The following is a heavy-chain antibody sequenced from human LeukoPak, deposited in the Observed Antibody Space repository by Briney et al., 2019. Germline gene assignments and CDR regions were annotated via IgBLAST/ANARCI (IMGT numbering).Heavy chain of an antibody. V-gene: IGHV3-23*01. D-gene: IGHD3-22*01. Sequence: PGGSLRHSCAASGFTFSSYAMSWVRQAPGKGLEWVSAISGSGGSTYYADSVKGRFTISRDNSKNTLYLQMNSLRAEDTAVYYCAKEALYDSSGYYYFYFDYWGQGTLVTVSS. CDR2: ISGSGGST. J-gene: IGHJ4*02. CDR3: AKEALYDSSGYYYFYFDY. CDR1: GFTFSSYA.